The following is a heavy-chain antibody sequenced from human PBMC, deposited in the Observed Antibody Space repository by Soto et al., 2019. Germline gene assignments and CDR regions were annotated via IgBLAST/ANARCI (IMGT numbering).Heavy chain of an antibody. D-gene: IGHD4-17*01. CDR1: GGSFSGYY. CDR3: ARGYTVTTWSWFDP. CDR2: INHSGST. Sequence: SETLSLTCAVYGGSFSGYYWSWIRQPPGKGLEWIGEINHSGSTNYNPSLKSRVTISVDTSKNQFSLKLSSVTAADTAVYYCARGYTVTTWSWFDPWGQGTLVTVSS. J-gene: IGHJ5*02. V-gene: IGHV4-34*01.